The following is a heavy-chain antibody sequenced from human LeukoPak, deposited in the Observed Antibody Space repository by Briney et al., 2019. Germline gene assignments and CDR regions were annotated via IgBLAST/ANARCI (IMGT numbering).Heavy chain of an antibody. D-gene: IGHD3-3*01. CDR2: ISAYNGNT. CDR3: ARDDYYDFWSGLFDY. CDR1: GYTFTSYG. J-gene: IGHJ4*02. V-gene: IGHV1-18*01. Sequence: ASVKVSCKASGYTFTSYGISWVRQAPGQGLEWMGWISAYNGNTNYAQKLQGRVTTTTDTSTSTAYMELRSLRSDDTAVYYCARDDYYDFWSGLFDYWGQGTLVTVSS.